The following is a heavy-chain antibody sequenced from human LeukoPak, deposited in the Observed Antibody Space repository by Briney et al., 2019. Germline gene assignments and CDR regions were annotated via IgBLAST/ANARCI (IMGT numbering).Heavy chain of an antibody. Sequence: GGSLRLSCTASGFTFRSYWMSWVRQAPGKGLEWVANIKQDGSEKYYVDSVKGRFTISRDNAKNSLYLQMNSMRAEDTAVYYCARVTSMVRGVIITNYYYYMDVWGKGTTVTVSS. CDR2: IKQDGSEK. V-gene: IGHV3-7*01. J-gene: IGHJ6*03. CDR1: GFTFRSYW. D-gene: IGHD3-10*01. CDR3: ARVTSMVRGVIITNYYYYMDV.